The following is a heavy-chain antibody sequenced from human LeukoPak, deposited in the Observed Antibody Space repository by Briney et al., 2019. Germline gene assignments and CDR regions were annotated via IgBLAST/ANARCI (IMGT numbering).Heavy chain of an antibody. CDR1: GFTFSTYS. Sequence: GGSLRLSCSASGFTFSTYSMNWVRQAPGKGLEWVSYISSSGSAIYYADSVKGRFTISRDNAKNSLYLQMNSLRAEDTAVYYCARGDYYHSSLFDYWGQGTLVTVSS. D-gene: IGHD3-22*01. CDR3: ARGDYYHSSLFDY. J-gene: IGHJ4*02. CDR2: ISSSGSAI. V-gene: IGHV3-48*04.